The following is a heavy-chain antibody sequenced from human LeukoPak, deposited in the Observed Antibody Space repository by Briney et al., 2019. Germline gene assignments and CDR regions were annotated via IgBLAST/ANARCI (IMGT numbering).Heavy chain of an antibody. CDR1: GGSFSGYY. Sequence: SETLSLTCAVYGGSFSGYYWSWIRQPPGKGLEWIGEINHSGSTNYNPSLKSRVTISVDTSKSQFSLKLSSVTAADTAVYYCARGGYSGYDSWGQGTLVTVSS. CDR2: INHSGST. D-gene: IGHD5-12*01. V-gene: IGHV4-34*01. CDR3: ARGGYSGYDS. J-gene: IGHJ4*02.